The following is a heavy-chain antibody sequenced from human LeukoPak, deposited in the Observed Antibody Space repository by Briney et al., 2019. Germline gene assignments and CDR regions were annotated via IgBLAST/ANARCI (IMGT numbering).Heavy chain of an antibody. CDR1: GLTFSDYY. D-gene: IGHD3-10*01. Sequence: GGSLRLSCAASGLTFSDYYMSWIRQAPGKGLEWVANIKQGGREEKYVGSVKGRFAISRDDAKSTLYLQMDSLSGDDTAVYYCARDNGGWFDSWGRGTLVTVSS. J-gene: IGHJ5*01. CDR2: IKQGGREE. V-gene: IGHV3-7*03. CDR3: ARDNGGWFDS.